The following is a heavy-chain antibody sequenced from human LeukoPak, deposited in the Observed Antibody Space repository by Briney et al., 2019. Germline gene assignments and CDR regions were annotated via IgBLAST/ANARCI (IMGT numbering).Heavy chain of an antibody. V-gene: IGHV3-13*01. CDR2: IGTAGDT. CDR3: ARGKAASWSRYYYYYYGMDV. J-gene: IGHJ6*02. Sequence: GSLRLSCAASGFTFSSYDMHWVRQATGKGLEWVSAIGTAGDTYYPGSVKGRFTISRENAKNSLYLQMNSLRAGDTAVYYCARGKAASWSRYYYYYYGMDVWGQGTTVTVSS. CDR1: GFTFSSYD. D-gene: IGHD6-13*01.